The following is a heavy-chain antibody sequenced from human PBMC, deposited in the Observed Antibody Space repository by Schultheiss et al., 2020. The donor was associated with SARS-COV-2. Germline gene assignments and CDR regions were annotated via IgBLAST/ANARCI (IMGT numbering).Heavy chain of an antibody. CDR1: GGSISSYY. J-gene: IGHJ4*02. Sequence: SETLSLTCTVSGGSISSYYWSWIRQPPGKGLEWIGYIYYSGSTNYNPSLKSRVTISVDTSKNQFSLKLSSVTAADTAVYYCAGRPEGSYSGSYYVADFDYWGQGTLVTVSS. D-gene: IGHD1-26*01. CDR2: IYYSGST. CDR3: AGRPEGSYSGSYYVADFDY. V-gene: IGHV4-59*01.